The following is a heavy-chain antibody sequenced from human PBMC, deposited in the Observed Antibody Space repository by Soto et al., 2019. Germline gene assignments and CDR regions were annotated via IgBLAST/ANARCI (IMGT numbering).Heavy chain of an antibody. J-gene: IGHJ6*04. CDR1: GGTFSSYA. Sequence: SVKVSCKASGGTFSSYAISWVRQAPGQGLEWMGGIIPIFGTANYAQKFQGRVTITADESTSTAYMELSSLRSEDTAVYYCAISSRGYYYRMDGWGKGTKVTVAS. CDR2: IIPIFGTA. V-gene: IGHV1-69*13. CDR3: AISSRGYYYRMDG.